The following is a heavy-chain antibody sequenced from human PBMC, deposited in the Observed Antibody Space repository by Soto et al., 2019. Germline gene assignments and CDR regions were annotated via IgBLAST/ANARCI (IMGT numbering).Heavy chain of an antibody. D-gene: IGHD6-19*01. V-gene: IGHV3-72*01. CDR3: AMLGGWSGGSSGMDV. CDR2: IRRKANSYTT. CDR1: GLIFSDYH. Sequence: EVQLVESGGGLVQPGGSLRLSCAASGLIFSDYHMDWVRQAPGKGLEWVGRIRRKANSYTTEYAASVKGRFTISRDDSKTSQYLQMNSLKSEDTAVYYCAMLGGWSGGSSGMDVWGQGTTVTVSS. J-gene: IGHJ6*02.